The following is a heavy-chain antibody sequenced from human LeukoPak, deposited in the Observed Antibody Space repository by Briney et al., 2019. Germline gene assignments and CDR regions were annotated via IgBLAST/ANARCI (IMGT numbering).Heavy chain of an antibody. CDR3: ARTLPFTVATDGMDV. CDR2: IKQDGSEK. Sequence: GGSLRLSCAASGFTFSSYWMSWVRQAPGKGLEWVANIKQDGSEKYYVDSVKGRFTISRDNAKNSLYLQMNSLRAEDTAVYYCARTLPFTVATDGMDVWGHGTTVTVSS. J-gene: IGHJ6*02. CDR1: GFTFSSYW. V-gene: IGHV3-7*01. D-gene: IGHD5-12*01.